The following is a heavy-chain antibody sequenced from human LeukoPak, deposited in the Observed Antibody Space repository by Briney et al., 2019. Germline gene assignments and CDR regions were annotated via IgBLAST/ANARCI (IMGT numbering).Heavy chain of an antibody. CDR2: TDYRSKWYI. CDR3: ARFASGSHADY. Sequence: SQTLSLTCAISGDSVSRNSVTWNWIRQSPSRGLEWLARTDYRSKWYIDYAASVKSRISVIPDTSKNQLSLHLNSVTPEDSAVYYCARFASGSHADYGGQGILVTVSS. CDR1: GDSVSRNSVT. J-gene: IGHJ4*02. D-gene: IGHD3-16*01. V-gene: IGHV6-1*01.